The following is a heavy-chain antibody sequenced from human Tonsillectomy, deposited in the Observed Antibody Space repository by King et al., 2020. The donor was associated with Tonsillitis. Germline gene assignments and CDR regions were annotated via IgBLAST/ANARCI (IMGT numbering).Heavy chain of an antibody. D-gene: IGHD4-17*01. CDR1: GGSISSYY. CDR3: ARGGRYYFDY. V-gene: IGHV4-59*01. CDR2: IYYSGST. Sequence: QLQESGPGLVKPSETLSLTCTVSGGSISSYYWSWLRPPPGKGLEWIGYIYYSGSTNYNPSLKSRVTISVDTSKNQFSLKLSSVTAADTAVYYCARGGRYYFDYWGQGTLVTVSS. J-gene: IGHJ4*02.